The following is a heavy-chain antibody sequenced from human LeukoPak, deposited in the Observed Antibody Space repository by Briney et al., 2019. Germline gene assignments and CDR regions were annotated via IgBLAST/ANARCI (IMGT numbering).Heavy chain of an antibody. D-gene: IGHD5-18*01. J-gene: IGHJ4*02. CDR1: GYTLTELS. CDR3: ATQPNADSYGFF. V-gene: IGHV1-24*01. Sequence: ASVKVSCKVSGYTLTELSMHWVRQAPGKGREWMGGFDPEDGETIYAQKFQGRVTMTEDTSTDTAYMELSSLRSEDTAVYYCATQPNADSYGFFWGQGTLVTVSS. CDR2: FDPEDGET.